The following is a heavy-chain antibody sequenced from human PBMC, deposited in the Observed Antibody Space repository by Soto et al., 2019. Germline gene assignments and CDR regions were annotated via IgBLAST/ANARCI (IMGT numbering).Heavy chain of an antibody. J-gene: IGHJ4*02. CDR1: GFTVSNSY. CDR3: TKLGIYDY. Sequence: EVQLVESGGGLIQPGGSLRLSCAASGFTVSNSYMSWVRQAPGKGLECVSILYDNGNTYYADSVKGRFTISRDNSMNTLYLHMNSLRADDTAVYYCTKLGIYDYWGQGTLVTVSS. V-gene: IGHV3-53*01. CDR2: LYDNGNT. D-gene: IGHD7-27*01.